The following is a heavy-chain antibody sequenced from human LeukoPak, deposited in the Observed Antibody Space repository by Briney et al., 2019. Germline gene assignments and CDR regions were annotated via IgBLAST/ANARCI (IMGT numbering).Heavy chain of an antibody. CDR1: GGSISSGGYY. CDR2: IYYSGST. V-gene: IGHV4-31*03. Sequence: SETLSLTCTVSGGSISSGGYYWSWIRQHPGKGLEWIGYIYYSGSTYYNPSLKSRVTISVDTSKNQFSLKLSSVTAADTAVYYCARIHRYCSGGACYVLDNWGQGTLVAVSS. D-gene: IGHD2-15*01. CDR3: ARIHRYCSGGACYVLDN. J-gene: IGHJ4*02.